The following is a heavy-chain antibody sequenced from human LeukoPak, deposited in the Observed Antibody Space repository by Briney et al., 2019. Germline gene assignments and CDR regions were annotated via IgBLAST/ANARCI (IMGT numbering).Heavy chain of an antibody. J-gene: IGHJ6*03. CDR1: GFSFSTFG. Sequence: GGSLRLSCAASGFSFSTFGMYWVRQVPGKGLEWVAFIRYDGNDKYYGDSAKDRFTISRDNSKNTLYLQMNSLTTDDTGVYYCAKDSQLDVGSDYYYYFYMDGWGRGTTVTVSS. CDR2: IRYDGNDK. V-gene: IGHV3-30*02. D-gene: IGHD1-1*01. CDR3: AKDSQLDVGSDYYYYFYMDG.